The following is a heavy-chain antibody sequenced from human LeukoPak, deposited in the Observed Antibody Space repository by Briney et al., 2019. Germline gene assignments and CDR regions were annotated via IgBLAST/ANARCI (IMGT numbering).Heavy chain of an antibody. CDR1: GFTFSSYI. CDR3: AKEGPGGGGYFDD. Sequence: GGSLRLSCAASGFTFSSYIMSWVRQAPGKGLEWVSLIGGSGDSTYYADSVKGRFTISRDNSKNTLYLRMNSLRADDTAVYYCAKEGPGGGGYFDDWGQGTLVSVSS. J-gene: IGHJ4*02. CDR2: IGGSGDST. V-gene: IGHV3-23*01. D-gene: IGHD3-16*01.